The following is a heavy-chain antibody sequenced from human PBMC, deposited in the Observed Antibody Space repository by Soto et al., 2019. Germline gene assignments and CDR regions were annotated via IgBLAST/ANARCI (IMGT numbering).Heavy chain of an antibody. J-gene: IGHJ4*02. V-gene: IGHV4-31*03. CDR1: GGSISSGGYY. Sequence: QVQLQESGPGLVKPSQTLSLTCTVSGGSISSGGYYWSWIRQHPGKGLEWIGYIYYSGSTYYNPSLKIRVIISVDTSKNQFSLKLSSVTAADTAVYYCARYSYGPNFDYWGQGTLVTVSS. CDR3: ARYSYGPNFDY. CDR2: IYYSGST. D-gene: IGHD5-18*01.